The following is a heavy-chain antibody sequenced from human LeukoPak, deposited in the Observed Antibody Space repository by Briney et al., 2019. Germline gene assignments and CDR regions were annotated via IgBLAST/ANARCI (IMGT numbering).Heavy chain of an antibody. V-gene: IGHV3-74*01. Sequence: GGSLRLSCAASGFTFSTYWMHWIRQAPGKGLVWVSRISSDGSITSYADSVKGRFTISRDNAKNSLYLQMNSLRAEDTAVYYCARRGSYDAFDIWGQGTMVTVSS. CDR3: ARRGSYDAFDI. J-gene: IGHJ3*02. D-gene: IGHD1-26*01. CDR1: GFTFSTYW. CDR2: ISSDGSIT.